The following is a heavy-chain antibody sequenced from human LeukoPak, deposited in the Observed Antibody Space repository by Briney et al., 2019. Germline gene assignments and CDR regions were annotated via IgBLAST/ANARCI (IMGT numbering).Heavy chain of an antibody. CDR3: ARLVYDTSDYYYFDH. Sequence: SSETLSLTCTVSTGSMPTYYWSWIGQPPGKGLEWIGFIWNSGITNYNPSLKSRITISADTSKNQFSLKLSSVTAADTAVYYCARLVYDTSDYYYFDHWGQGTLVTVSS. V-gene: IGHV4-59*08. CDR2: IWNSGIT. J-gene: IGHJ4*02. D-gene: IGHD3-22*01. CDR1: TGSMPTYY.